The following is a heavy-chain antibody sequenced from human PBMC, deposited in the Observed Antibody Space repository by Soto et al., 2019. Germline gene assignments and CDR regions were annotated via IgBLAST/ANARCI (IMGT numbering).Heavy chain of an antibody. CDR2: ISYDGSNK. Sequence: QVQLVESGGGVVQPGRSLRLSCAASGFTFSSYGMHWVRQAPGKGLEWVAVISYDGSNKYYADSVKGRFTISRDNSKNTLYLQMNSLIAEDTAVYYCAKGRRSTTEYFQHWGQGTLVTVSS. CDR1: GFTFSSYG. CDR3: AKGRRSTTEYFQH. J-gene: IGHJ1*01. V-gene: IGHV3-30*18. D-gene: IGHD1-1*01.